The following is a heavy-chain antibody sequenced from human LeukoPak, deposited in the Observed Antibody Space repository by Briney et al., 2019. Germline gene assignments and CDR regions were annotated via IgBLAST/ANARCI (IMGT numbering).Heavy chain of an antibody. CDR3: ARAVAYYYDSSGYRFDAFDI. J-gene: IGHJ3*02. Sequence: SETLSLTCTVSGGSISSSSYYWGWIRQPPGKGLEWIGSIYYSGSTYYNPSLKSRVTISVDTSKNQFSLKLSSVTAADTAVYYCARAVAYYYDSSGYRFDAFDIWGQGTMVTVSS. V-gene: IGHV4-39*07. CDR2: IYYSGST. D-gene: IGHD3-22*01. CDR1: GGSISSSSYY.